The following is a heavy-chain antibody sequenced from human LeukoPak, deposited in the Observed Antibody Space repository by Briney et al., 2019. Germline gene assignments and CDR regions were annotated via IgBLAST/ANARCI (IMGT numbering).Heavy chain of an antibody. CDR2: ISGSGGTT. D-gene: IGHD2-15*01. Sequence: GGSLRLSCAASGFTFSDYYMSWVRQAPGKGLEWVSAISGSGGTTYYADSVKGRFTIPRDNSKNTLYLQMNSLRAEDTAVYYCAKNVERGAYCSGGSCYPYYYYYMDVWGKGTTVTISS. V-gene: IGHV3-23*01. CDR1: GFTFSDYY. J-gene: IGHJ6*03. CDR3: AKNVERGAYCSGGSCYPYYYYYMDV.